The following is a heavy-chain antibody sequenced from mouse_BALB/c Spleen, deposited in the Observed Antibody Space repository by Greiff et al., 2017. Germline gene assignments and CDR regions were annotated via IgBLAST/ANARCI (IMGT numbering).Heavy chain of an antibody. Sequence: EVQLVESGGGLVKPGGSLKLSCAASGFTFSDYYMYWVRQTPEKRLEWVATISDGGSYTYYPDSVKGRFTISRDNAKNNLYLQMSSLKSEDTAMYYCARDGGGAMDYWGQGTSVTVSS. CDR1: GFTFSDYY. CDR2: ISDGGSYT. V-gene: IGHV5-4*02. J-gene: IGHJ4*01. CDR3: ARDGGGAMDY.